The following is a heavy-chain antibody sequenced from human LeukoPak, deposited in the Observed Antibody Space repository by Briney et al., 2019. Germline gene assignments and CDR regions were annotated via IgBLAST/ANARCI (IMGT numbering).Heavy chain of an antibody. J-gene: IGHJ5*02. Sequence: ASVKVSCKASGGSFSSYAISWVRQAPGQGLEWMGRTIPIFGIANYAQKFQGRVTITADKSTSTAYMELSSLRSEDTAVYYCARTQIVVVPAAMLTFDPWGQGTLVTVSS. V-gene: IGHV1-69*04. CDR2: TIPIFGIA. CDR3: ARTQIVVVPAAMLTFDP. CDR1: GGSFSSYA. D-gene: IGHD2-2*01.